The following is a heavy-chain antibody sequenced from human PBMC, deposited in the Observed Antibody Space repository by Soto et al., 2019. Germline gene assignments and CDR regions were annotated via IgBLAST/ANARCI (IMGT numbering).Heavy chain of an antibody. Sequence: ASVKVSCKTSGYSFSDYGITWVRQAPGQGLEWMGWISDYNGNTHYAQNLHDRVTMTTDTSTSTAYMELRSLRSDDTAVYYCARDRGDNYGPPQIFDYWGQGTLVTVSS. V-gene: IGHV1-18*01. CDR2: ISDYNGNT. CDR1: GYSFSDYG. CDR3: ARDRGDNYGPPQIFDY. D-gene: IGHD5-18*01. J-gene: IGHJ4*02.